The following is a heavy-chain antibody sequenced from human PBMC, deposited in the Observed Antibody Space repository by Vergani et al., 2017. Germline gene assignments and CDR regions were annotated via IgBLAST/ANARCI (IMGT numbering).Heavy chain of an antibody. D-gene: IGHD5-18*01. V-gene: IGHV3-73*01. CDR1: GFTFSGSA. CDR3: TRQSGYSYGSNYFDY. J-gene: IGHJ4*02. CDR2: IRSKANSYAT. Sequence: VQLVESGGGLVQPGGSLKLSCAASGFTFSGSAMHWVRQASGKGLEWVGRIRSKANSYATAYAASVKGRFTISRDDSKNTAYLQMNSLKTEDTAVYYCTRQSGYSYGSNYFDYWGQGTLVTVSS.